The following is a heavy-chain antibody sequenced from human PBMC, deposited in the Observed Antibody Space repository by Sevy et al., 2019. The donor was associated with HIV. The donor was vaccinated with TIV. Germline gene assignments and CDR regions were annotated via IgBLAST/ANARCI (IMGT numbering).Heavy chain of an antibody. CDR3: AREVSSSRGDLDN. CDR2: ISNSGNTI. J-gene: IGHJ4*02. Sequence: GGSLRLSCAASGFTFNDYYMTWIRQAPGKGLEWVSYISNSGNTIKYADSVKGRFTISRVNAKNSLYLQMNSLRAEDTAVYYCAREVSSSRGDLDNWGQGTLVTVSS. V-gene: IGHV3-11*01. CDR1: GFTFNDYY. D-gene: IGHD6-13*01.